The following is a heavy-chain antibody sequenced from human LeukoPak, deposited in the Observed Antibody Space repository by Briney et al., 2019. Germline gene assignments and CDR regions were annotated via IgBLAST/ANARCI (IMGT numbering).Heavy chain of an antibody. CDR2: IYYSGCT. J-gene: IGHJ4*02. CDR3: ARHEVYYDSSGYSFAPYYFDY. D-gene: IGHD3-22*01. V-gene: IGHV4-39*01. Sequence: SETLSLTCSVSGGSISSSNYYWGWIRQPAGKGLEGIVSIYYSGCTYYNPSLKSRVTIPVDTPKKQFSLQLSSVTAADTAVYYCARHEVYYDSSGYSFAPYYFDYWGQGILVTVSS. CDR1: GGSISSSNYY.